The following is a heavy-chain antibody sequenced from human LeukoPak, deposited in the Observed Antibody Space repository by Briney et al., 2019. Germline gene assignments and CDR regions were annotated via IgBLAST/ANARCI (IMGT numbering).Heavy chain of an antibody. CDR3: ARDGPGYCSGGSCYNPSEFDP. CDR1: GYTFTSYY. J-gene: IGHJ5*02. D-gene: IGHD2-15*01. CDR2: INPSGGST. Sequence: ASVKVSCKASGYTFTSYYMHWVRQAPGQGLEWMGIINPSGGSTSYAQKFQGRVTMTRDTSTSTVYMELSSLRSEDTAVYYCARDGPGYCSGGSCYNPSEFDPWGQGTLVTVSS. V-gene: IGHV1-46*01.